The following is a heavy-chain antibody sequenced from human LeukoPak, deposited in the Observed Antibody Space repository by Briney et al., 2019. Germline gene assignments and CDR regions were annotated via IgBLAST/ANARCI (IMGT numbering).Heavy chain of an antibody. Sequence: PSETLSLTCAVYGGSFSGYYWSWIRQPPGKGLEWIGEINHSGSTNYNPSLKSRVTISVDTSKNQFSLKPSSVTAADTAVYYCARGPYYYGSGSRVFDYWGQGTLVTVSS. D-gene: IGHD3-10*01. CDR2: INHSGST. J-gene: IGHJ4*02. V-gene: IGHV4-34*01. CDR3: ARGPYYYGSGSRVFDY. CDR1: GGSFSGYY.